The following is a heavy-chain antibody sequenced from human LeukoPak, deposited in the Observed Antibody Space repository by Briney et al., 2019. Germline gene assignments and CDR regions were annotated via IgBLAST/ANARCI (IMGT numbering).Heavy chain of an antibody. V-gene: IGHV4-59*01. Sequence: SETLSLTCTVSGGSISNYYWSWIRQPPGKGLEWIGYIYYTGSTNYNPSLKSRVTISVDTSKNQFSLKLSSVTAADTAVYYCATLTGYSSESWFDPWGQGILVTVSS. CDR3: ATLTGYSSESWFDP. J-gene: IGHJ5*02. CDR1: GGSISNYY. D-gene: IGHD3-9*01. CDR2: IYYTGST.